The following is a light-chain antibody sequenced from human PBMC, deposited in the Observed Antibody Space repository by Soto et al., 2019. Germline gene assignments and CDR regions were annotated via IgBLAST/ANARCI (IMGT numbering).Light chain of an antibody. CDR1: QSISTW. J-gene: IGKJ2*01. CDR3: QQYNTFVYT. Sequence: DIQMTQSPSTLSASEGDRVTITCRASQSISTWLAWYQQKPGKAPNLLIYKASSLASGVPSRFSGRGSGTEFTLTINNLQPDDFATYYCQQYNTFVYTFGQGTKLEIK. V-gene: IGKV1-5*03. CDR2: KAS.